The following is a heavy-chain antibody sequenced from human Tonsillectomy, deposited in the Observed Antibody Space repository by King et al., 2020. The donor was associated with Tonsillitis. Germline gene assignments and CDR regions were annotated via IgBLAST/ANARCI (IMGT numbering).Heavy chain of an antibody. J-gene: IGHJ5*02. Sequence: VQLQQWGAGLLKPSETLSLTCAVYGGSFSGYYWSWLRQPPGKGLEWIGEINHSGSTNYNPSLKSRVTISVDTSKNQFSLKLSSVTAADTAVYYCARAARYCSGGSCYRFDPWGQGTLVTVSS. D-gene: IGHD2-15*01. CDR1: GGSFSGYY. V-gene: IGHV4-34*01. CDR2: INHSGST. CDR3: ARAARYCSGGSCYRFDP.